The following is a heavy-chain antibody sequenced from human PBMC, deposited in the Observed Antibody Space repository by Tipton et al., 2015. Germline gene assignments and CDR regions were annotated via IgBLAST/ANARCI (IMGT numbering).Heavy chain of an antibody. Sequence: GSLRLSCAASGFTLSSYALSWVRQAPGKGLEWVSTISSSDISTYYADSVKGRFTISRDNSKNTLDLQMNSLRAEDTAVYYCAKDSLWWFDPWGQGTLVTVSS. J-gene: IGHJ5*02. CDR1: GFTLSSYA. V-gene: IGHV3-23*01. CDR2: ISSSDIST. CDR3: AKDSLWWFDP.